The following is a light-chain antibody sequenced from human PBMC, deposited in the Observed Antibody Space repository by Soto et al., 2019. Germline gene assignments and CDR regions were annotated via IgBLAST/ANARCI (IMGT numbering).Light chain of an antibody. CDR1: SSDVSDYNY. CDR3: CSYTGTDTVV. V-gene: IGLV2-11*01. Sequence: QSALTQPRSVSGSPGQSVTISCTGTSSDVSDYNYVSWYQQHPGEAPKVMIYDVTKRPSGVPDRFSGSKSGNTASLTIAGLQADDEADYYCCSYTGTDTVVFGGGTKLTVL. CDR2: DVT. J-gene: IGLJ2*01.